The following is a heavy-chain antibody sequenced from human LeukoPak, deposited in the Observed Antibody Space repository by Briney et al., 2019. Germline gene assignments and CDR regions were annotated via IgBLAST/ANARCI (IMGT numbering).Heavy chain of an antibody. D-gene: IGHD3-3*01. CDR2: IWYDGINK. V-gene: IGHV3-33*06. J-gene: IGHJ4*02. CDR1: GFTFSSYG. Sequence: PGRSLRLSCAASGFTFSSYGMHWVRQAPGKGLEWVAVIWYDGINKYYADSVKGRFTISRDNSKSTLYLQMNSLRAEDTAVYYCAKDSNDFWSGYYPAGYFDYWGQGTLVTVSS. CDR3: AKDSNDFWSGYYPAGYFDY.